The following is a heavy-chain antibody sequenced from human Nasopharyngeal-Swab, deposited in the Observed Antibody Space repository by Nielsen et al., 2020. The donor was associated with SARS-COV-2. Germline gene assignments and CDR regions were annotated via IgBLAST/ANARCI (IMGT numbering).Heavy chain of an antibody. J-gene: IGHJ4*02. CDR1: GYTFTSYY. CDR2: INPSGGST. D-gene: IGHD3-10*01. CDR3: AREMGYYGSGSYRPFDY. Sequence: ASVKVSCKASGYTFTSYYIHWVRQAPGQGLEWMGIINPSGGSTSYAQKFPGLVTMTRDTSTSTVYMELSSLRSEDTAVYYCAREMGYYGSGSYRPFDYWGQGTLVTVSS. V-gene: IGHV1-46*01.